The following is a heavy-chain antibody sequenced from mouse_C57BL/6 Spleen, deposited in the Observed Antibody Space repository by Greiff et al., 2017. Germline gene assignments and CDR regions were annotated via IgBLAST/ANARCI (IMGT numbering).Heavy chain of an antibody. Sequence: VQLQQPGAELVKPGASVKLSCKASGYTFTSYWMHWVKQRPGQGLEWIGMIHPNSGSTNYNEKFKSKATLTVDKSSSTAYMQLSSVTSEDSAFYSCAREGVITTGPDYWGQGTTLTVSS. CDR1: GYTFTSYW. CDR2: IHPNSGST. J-gene: IGHJ2*01. D-gene: IGHD1-1*01. CDR3: AREGVITTGPDY. V-gene: IGHV1-64*01.